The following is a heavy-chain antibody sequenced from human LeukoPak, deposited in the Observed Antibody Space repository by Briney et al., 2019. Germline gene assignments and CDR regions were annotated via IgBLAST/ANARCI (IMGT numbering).Heavy chain of an antibody. D-gene: IGHD3-22*01. Sequence: GKSQRLSCVASGFTFSRFNMHWVRQAPGKGLEWVALIWYDGTDTYYADSVKGRFTISRDDSKNTVYLQMNSLRAEDTAVYFCARGMHYYDSWGQGTLVTVSS. J-gene: IGHJ4*02. CDR1: GFTFSRFN. CDR3: ARGMHYYDS. CDR2: IWYDGTDT. V-gene: IGHV3-33*01.